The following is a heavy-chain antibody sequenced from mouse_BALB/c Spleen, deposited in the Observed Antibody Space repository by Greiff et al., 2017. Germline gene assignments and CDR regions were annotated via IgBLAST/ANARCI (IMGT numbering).Heavy chain of an antibody. Sequence: VKLVESGLGLVAPSQSLSITCTVSGFSLTSYGVHWVRQPPGKGLEWLGVIWAGGSTNYNSALMSRLSISKDNSKSQVFLKMNSLQTDDTAMYYCARDERTWFAYWGQGTLVTVSA. J-gene: IGHJ3*01. CDR2: IWAGGST. CDR3: ARDERTWFAY. V-gene: IGHV2-9*02. CDR1: GFSLTSYG.